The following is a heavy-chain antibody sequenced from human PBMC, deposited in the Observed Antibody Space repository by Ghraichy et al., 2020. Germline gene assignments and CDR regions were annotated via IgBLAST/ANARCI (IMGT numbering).Heavy chain of an antibody. D-gene: IGHD1-26*01. J-gene: IGHJ4*02. Sequence: SQTLSLTCTVSGGSISSSTYYWDWIRQPPGKGLEWIGSIYYSGNTYYNPSLKSRVTISVDTSKNQFSLKLSSVTAADTAVYYCARHPSGSYYRFDSWGQGTLVTVSS. CDR1: GGSISSSTYY. CDR3: ARHPSGSYYRFDS. V-gene: IGHV4-39*01. CDR2: IYYSGNT.